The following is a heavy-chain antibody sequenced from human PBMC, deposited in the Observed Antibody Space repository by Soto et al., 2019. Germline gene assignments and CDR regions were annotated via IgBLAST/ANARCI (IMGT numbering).Heavy chain of an antibody. V-gene: IGHV3-33*01. CDR2: IWYDGSNK. Sequence: QMQLVESGGGVAQPGRSLRLSCAASGFPCSTYGIHWVRQAPGKGLEWVAVIWYDGSNKYYGDSVKGRFTISRDNSKNTLYLQMNSLRAEDTAVYYCVRASEPFDLWGRGTLVTVSS. CDR3: VRASEPFDL. CDR1: GFPCSTYG. J-gene: IGHJ2*01.